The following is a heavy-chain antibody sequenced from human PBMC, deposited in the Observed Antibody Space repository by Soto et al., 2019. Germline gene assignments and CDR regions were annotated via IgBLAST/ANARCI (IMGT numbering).Heavy chain of an antibody. CDR1: GGIFHGYG. J-gene: IGHJ4*02. CDR2: IRFDGSNE. Sequence: QEQLVESGGGVVQPGTSLRLSCAVPGGIFHGYGMHWVRQAPGKGLEWVAIIRFDGSNEEYADSVKGRFTISRDNSKTTLYLQMNTLGAEDTAVYYCARAGIGGTGFRGYLDYWGRGTVVTVSS. V-gene: IGHV3-33*01. CDR3: ARAGIGGTGFRGYLDY. D-gene: IGHD1-7*01.